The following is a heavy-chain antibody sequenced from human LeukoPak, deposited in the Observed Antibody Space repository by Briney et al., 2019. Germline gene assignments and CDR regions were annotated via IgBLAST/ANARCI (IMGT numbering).Heavy chain of an antibody. CDR1: GGSFSGYY. D-gene: IGHD3-3*01. V-gene: IGHV4-34*01. J-gene: IGHJ5*02. Sequence: NPSETLSLTCAVYGGSFSGYYWSWIRQPPGKGLEWIGEINHSGSTNYNPSLKSRVTISVDTSKNQFSLKLSSVTAADTAVYYCARGSYDFWSGYRNWFDPWGQGTLVTVSS. CDR2: INHSGST. CDR3: ARGSYDFWSGYRNWFDP.